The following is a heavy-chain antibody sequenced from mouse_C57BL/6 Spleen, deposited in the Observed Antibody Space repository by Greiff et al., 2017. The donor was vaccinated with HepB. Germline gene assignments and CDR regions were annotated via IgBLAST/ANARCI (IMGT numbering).Heavy chain of an antibody. D-gene: IGHD2-3*01. CDR2: ISYDGSN. Sequence: EVQLQESGPGLVKPSQSLSLTCSVTGYSITSGYYWNWIRQFPGNKLEWMGYISYDGSNNYNPSLKNRNHITRDPSKNPFFLKLNSLTTEDTATDYCARDLDGYYVTYFDYWGQGTTLTVSS. CDR3: ARDLDGYYVTYFDY. J-gene: IGHJ2*01. CDR1: GYSITSGYY. V-gene: IGHV3-6*01.